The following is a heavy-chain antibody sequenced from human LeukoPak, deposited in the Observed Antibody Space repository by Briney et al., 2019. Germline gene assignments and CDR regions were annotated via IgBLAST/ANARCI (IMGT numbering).Heavy chain of an antibody. CDR2: ISSSGSTI. D-gene: IGHD3-10*01. Sequence: GGSLRLSCAASGFTFSDYYMSWIRQAPGKGLEWVSYISSSGSTIYYADSVKGRFTISRDNAKNSLYLQMNSLRAEDTAVYYCARAVTMVRGVIMVAAYYFDYWGQGTLVTVSS. V-gene: IGHV3-11*01. CDR1: GFTFSDYY. J-gene: IGHJ4*02. CDR3: ARAVTMVRGVIMVAAYYFDY.